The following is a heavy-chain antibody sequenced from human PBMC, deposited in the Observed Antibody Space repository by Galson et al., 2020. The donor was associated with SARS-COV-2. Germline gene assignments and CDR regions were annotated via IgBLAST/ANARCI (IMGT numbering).Heavy chain of an antibody. CDR2: TYYRSQWST. V-gene: IGHV6-1*01. J-gene: IGHJ3*02. D-gene: IGHD6-13*01. CDR1: GDSVSRNSAA. Sequence: SPTPSLTCAITGDSVSRNSAAWNWPRPTPSSGLEWLGTTYYRSQWSTDYAVSVKSRITINPDTSKNQFSLQLNSVTPEDTAIYYCAGRVAGAGSLHIWGQGTMVIVSS. CDR3: AGRVAGAGSLHI.